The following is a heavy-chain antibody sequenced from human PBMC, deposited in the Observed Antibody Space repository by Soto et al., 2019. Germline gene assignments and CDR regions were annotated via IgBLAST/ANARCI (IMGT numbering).Heavy chain of an antibody. V-gene: IGHV3-30*18. J-gene: IGHJ4*02. CDR1: EFTFSYYG. CDR2: ISYDGNNK. CDR3: AKDLRHCGCGSCIDY. D-gene: IGHD2-21*01. Sequence: QVQLVESGGGVVQPGRSLRLSCAASEFTFSYYGMHWVRQAPGTGLEGVAMISYDGNNKYYADSVKGRFTISRDNSKNILFLQMNRLRGEDTAVYYCAKDLRHCGCGSCIDYWGQGTLVTVSS.